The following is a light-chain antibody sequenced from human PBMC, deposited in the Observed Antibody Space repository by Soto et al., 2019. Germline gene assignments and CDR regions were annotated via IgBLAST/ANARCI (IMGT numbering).Light chain of an antibody. CDR2: AAS. CDR1: QDISTY. Sequence: DIQMTQSPSSLSAFVGDRVTITCQASQDISTYVNWYQQKPGKTPNLLIYAASNLETRVPSRFSGSGSGTKFTLTISRLQSEVIGTYYCQQYDNLPVTFGPGTKVNVK. V-gene: IGKV1-33*01. CDR3: QQYDNLPVT. J-gene: IGKJ3*01.